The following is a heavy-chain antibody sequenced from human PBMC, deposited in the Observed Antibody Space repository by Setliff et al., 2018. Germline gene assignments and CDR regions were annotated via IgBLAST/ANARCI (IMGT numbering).Heavy chain of an antibody. CDR1: GGTFSSYA. D-gene: IGHD1-26*01. Sequence: GASVKVSCKASGGTFSSYAISWVRQAPGQGLEWMGRIIPIFGTANYAQKFQGRVTITADKSTSTAYMELSSLRSEDTAVYYCATSYSGSYYGYWGQGTLVTVSS. J-gene: IGHJ4*02. CDR2: IIPIFGTA. CDR3: ATSYSGSYYGY. V-gene: IGHV1-69*06.